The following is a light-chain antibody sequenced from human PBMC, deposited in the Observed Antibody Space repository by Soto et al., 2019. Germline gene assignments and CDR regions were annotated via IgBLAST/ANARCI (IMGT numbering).Light chain of an antibody. CDR2: GAS. Sequence: EIVLTQSPGTLSLSPGERATLSCRARQSVTKSLAWYQQKPGQAPRLLIYGASSRATGIADRFSCSGSGTVFTLTISRLEPEDFAVYYCQQYGGSPRTFGQGTKVE. CDR1: QSVTKS. V-gene: IGKV3-20*01. CDR3: QQYGGSPRT. J-gene: IGKJ1*01.